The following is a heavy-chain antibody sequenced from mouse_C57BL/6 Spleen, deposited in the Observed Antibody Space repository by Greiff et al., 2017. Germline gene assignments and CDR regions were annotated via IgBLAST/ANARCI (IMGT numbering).Heavy chain of an antibody. J-gene: IGHJ2*01. CDR1: GFTFSDYG. V-gene: IGHV5-15*01. Sequence: EVQGVESGGGLVQPGGSLKLSCAASGFTFSDYGMAWVRQAPRKGPEWVAFISNLAYSIYYADTVTGRFTISRENAKNTLYLEMSSLRSEDTAMYYCARYYDYGLDYWGQGTTLTVSS. CDR2: ISNLAYSI. D-gene: IGHD2-4*01. CDR3: ARYYDYGLDY.